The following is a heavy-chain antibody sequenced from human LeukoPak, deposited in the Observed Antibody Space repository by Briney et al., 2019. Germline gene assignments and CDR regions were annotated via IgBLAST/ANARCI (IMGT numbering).Heavy chain of an antibody. CDR3: ARGPSQYDILTGSNWFDP. CDR2: INAGNGNT. V-gene: IGHV1-3*01. CDR1: GYTFTSYA. Sequence: ASVKVSCKASGYTFTSYAMHWVRQAPGQRLEWMGWINAGNGNTKYSQNFQGKVTITRDTSASTAYMELSSLRSEDTAVYYCARGPSQYDILTGSNWFDPWGQGTLVTVSS. J-gene: IGHJ5*02. D-gene: IGHD3-9*01.